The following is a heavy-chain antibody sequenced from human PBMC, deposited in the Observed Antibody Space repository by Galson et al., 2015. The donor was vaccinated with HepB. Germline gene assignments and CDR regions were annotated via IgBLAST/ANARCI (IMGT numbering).Heavy chain of an antibody. J-gene: IGHJ1*01. CDR3: AKHEGQH. CDR1: GFTFSNYA. CDR2: ISESGGYT. Sequence: LRLSCAASGFTFSNYAMTWVRQAPGKVLEWVSSISESGGYTDYADSAKGRFTISGDNAKNTLYLRVNSLRVDDTAVYYCAKHEGQHWGQGTLVTVSS. V-gene: IGHV3-23*01.